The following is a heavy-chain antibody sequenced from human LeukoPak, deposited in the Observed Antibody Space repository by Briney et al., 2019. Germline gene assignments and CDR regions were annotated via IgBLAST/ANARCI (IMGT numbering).Heavy chain of an antibody. CDR1: GFTFSSYG. Sequence: GGSLRLSCAASGFTFSSYGMHWVRQAPGKGLEWVAFIRYDGSNKYYADSVKGRFTISRDNAKNSLFLQMSSLRADDTAIYYCARAGELRYMDVWGKGTAVTVSS. CDR2: IRYDGSNK. D-gene: IGHD3-16*01. J-gene: IGHJ6*03. CDR3: ARAGELRYMDV. V-gene: IGHV3-30*02.